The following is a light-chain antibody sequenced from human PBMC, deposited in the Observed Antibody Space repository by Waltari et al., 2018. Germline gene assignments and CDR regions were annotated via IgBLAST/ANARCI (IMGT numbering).Light chain of an antibody. CDR2: YNN. Sequence: HSVITQTPSAYGTPGPRVTIPCSGSKSNSGSNTLNWYQQLPGAAPKLLIYYNNQRPSGVPDRFSGSKSGTSASLAISGLQSEDEADYYCEAWDDSLNGQVFGGGTKLTVL. V-gene: IGLV1-44*01. CDR3: EAWDDSLNGQV. CDR1: KSNSGSNT. J-gene: IGLJ3*02.